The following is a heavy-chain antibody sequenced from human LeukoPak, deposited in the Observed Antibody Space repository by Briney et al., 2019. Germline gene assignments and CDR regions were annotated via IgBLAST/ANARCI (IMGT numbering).Heavy chain of an antibody. J-gene: IGHJ3*02. CDR2: IIPILGVT. Sequence: ASVKVSCKASGGTFSSYTISWVRQGPGQGLEWMGRIIPILGVTNYAQKFQGRVTITADKSTSTAYMELSSLRSEDTAVYYCARFRYSSSSGLQGWFQNDAFDIWGQGTMVTVSS. CDR1: GGTFSSYT. CDR3: ARFRYSSSSGLQGWFQNDAFDI. V-gene: IGHV1-69*02. D-gene: IGHD6-6*01.